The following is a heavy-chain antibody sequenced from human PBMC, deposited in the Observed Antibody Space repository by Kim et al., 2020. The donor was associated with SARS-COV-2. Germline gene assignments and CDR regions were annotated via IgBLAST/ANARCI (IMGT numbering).Heavy chain of an antibody. CDR2: IKTDGSTT. CDR3: ARDLDWRLYDY. J-gene: IGHJ4*02. CDR1: GFSFSNYW. Sequence: GGSLRLSCAASGFSFSNYWMHWLRQAPGKGLVWVARIKTDGSTTAYADSVKGRFTISRDNAKNTLYLQMNSLRAEDTAVYFCARDLDWRLYDYWGQGTLV. D-gene: IGHD3-3*01. V-gene: IGHV3-74*01.